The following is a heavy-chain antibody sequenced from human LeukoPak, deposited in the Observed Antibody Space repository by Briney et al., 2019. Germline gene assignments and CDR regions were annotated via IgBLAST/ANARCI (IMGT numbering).Heavy chain of an antibody. V-gene: IGHV3-7*01. CDR3: ARDTGGGYSCYDC. CDR2: IKQNGSEK. J-gene: IGHJ4*02. CDR1: GFTFSSYW. Sequence: GGSLRLSCAASGFTFSSYWVTWIRQAPGKGLEWVANIKQNGSEKYYVDSVKGRFTISRDNAKNSLYLQMNSLRAEDTAVYYCARDTGGGYSCYDCWGQGTLVTVSS. D-gene: IGHD5-18*01.